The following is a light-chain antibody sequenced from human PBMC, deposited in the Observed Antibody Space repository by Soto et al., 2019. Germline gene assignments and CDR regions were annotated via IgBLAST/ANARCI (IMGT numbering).Light chain of an antibody. Sequence: DIQMTQSPSSLSASVGDRVTITCQASQDISNYLNWYQQKPGKAPKLLIYDASNLETGGPSRFSGSGSGTDFTFTISSLQPEDIATYYCQHYDNLSIFTFGPGTKVDIK. CDR2: DAS. CDR1: QDISNY. V-gene: IGKV1-33*01. CDR3: QHYDNLSIFT. J-gene: IGKJ3*01.